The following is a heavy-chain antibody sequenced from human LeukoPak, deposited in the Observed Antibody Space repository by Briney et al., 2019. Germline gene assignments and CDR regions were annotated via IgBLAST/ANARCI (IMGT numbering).Heavy chain of an antibody. CDR1: GYTFTRYT. CDR2: INTGKGNT. Sequence: ASVKVSCKASGYTFTRYTMHWVRQAPGQRLEWMGWINTGKGNTKYSQKFQGGVTITRDTSASTAYMELSSLRSEDTAVYYCARIRESIVGAMGPGYYGMDVWGQGTTVTVSS. D-gene: IGHD1-26*01. J-gene: IGHJ6*02. CDR3: ARIRESIVGAMGPGYYGMDV. V-gene: IGHV1-3*04.